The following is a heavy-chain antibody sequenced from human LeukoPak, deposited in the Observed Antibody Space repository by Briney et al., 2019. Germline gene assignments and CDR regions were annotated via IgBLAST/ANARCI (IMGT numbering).Heavy chain of an antibody. CDR3: ARSVIAVAGYDAFDI. CDR1: VFTFSAYS. CDR2: ISSRSFPI. V-gene: IGHV3-48*02. Sequence: VGSLRLSCAASVFTFSAYSMNCVRQSPGQGRDWVSYISSRSFPIYYADSVKGRFPISRDNATNSLYLEMKSLRDEDTGVYYCARSVIAVAGYDAFDIWGQGTVVTVSS. D-gene: IGHD6-19*01. J-gene: IGHJ3*02.